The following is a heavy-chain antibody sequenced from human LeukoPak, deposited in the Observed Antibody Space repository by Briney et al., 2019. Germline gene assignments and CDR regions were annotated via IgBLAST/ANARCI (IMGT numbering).Heavy chain of an antibody. CDR1: GGSFFGYY. J-gene: IGHJ4*02. CDR2: INHSGST. Sequence: SETLSLTCAVCGGSFFGYYWSWIRQTPGKGLEWIGEINHSGSTNYNPSLKSRVTISVDTSKQQFSLKLSSVTAADTAVYYCARRFCTDGIYYNLFDFWGQGTLVTVSS. CDR3: ARRFCTDGIYYNLFDF. V-gene: IGHV4-34*01. D-gene: IGHD2-8*01.